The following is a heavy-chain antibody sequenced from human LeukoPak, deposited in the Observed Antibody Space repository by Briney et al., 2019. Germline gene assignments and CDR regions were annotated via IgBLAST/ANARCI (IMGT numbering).Heavy chain of an antibody. CDR2: INHSGST. V-gene: IGHV4-34*01. CDR1: GDSISSNY. Sequence: SETLSLTCTVSGDSISSNYWSWIRQPPGKGLEWIGEINHSGSTNYNPSLKSRVTISVDTSKNQFSLKLSSVTAADTAVYYCARGGRSLVAAQFDLWGRGTLVTVSS. CDR3: ARGGRSLVAAQFDL. D-gene: IGHD2-15*01. J-gene: IGHJ2*01.